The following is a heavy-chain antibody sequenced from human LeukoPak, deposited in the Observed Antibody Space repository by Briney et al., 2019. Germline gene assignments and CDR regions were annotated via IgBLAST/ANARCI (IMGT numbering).Heavy chain of an antibody. D-gene: IGHD3-10*01. J-gene: IGHJ6*02. CDR3: ARAMVRGDYGMDV. Sequence: ASVKVSCKASGGTFSSYAISWVRQAPGQGLEWMGSIIPILGIANYAQKFQGRVTITADKSTSTAYMELSSLRSEDTAVYYCARAMVRGDYGMDVWGQGTTVTVSS. V-gene: IGHV1-69*04. CDR1: GGTFSSYA. CDR2: IIPILGIA.